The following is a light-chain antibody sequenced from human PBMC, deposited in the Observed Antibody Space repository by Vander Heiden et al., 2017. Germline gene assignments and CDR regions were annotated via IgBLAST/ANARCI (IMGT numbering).Light chain of an antibody. CDR1: QLIATY. J-gene: IGKJ1*01. CDR3: QQSFTTRPT. Sequence: IQMTQSPSSLSASVGDRVTITCRAPQLIATYLSWLQQKPGKAPKFVNSATSSRFSVTGSGTQFTLTITSLQPEDVATYYCQQSFTTRPTFGQGTRVEIK. CDR2: AT. V-gene: IGKV1-39*01.